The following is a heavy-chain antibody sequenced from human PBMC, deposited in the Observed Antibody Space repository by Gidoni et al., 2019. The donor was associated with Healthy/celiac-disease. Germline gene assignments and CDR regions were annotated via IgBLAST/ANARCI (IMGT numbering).Heavy chain of an antibody. Sequence: QVQLVQSGAEVKKPRASVKVSCKASGYTFTSYAMHWVRQAPGQRLEWMGWINAGNGNTKYSQKFQGRVTITRDTSASTAYMELSSLRSEDTAVYYCARVALTYRGFGKFDYWGQGTLVTVSS. D-gene: IGHD3-10*01. CDR1: GYTFTSYA. CDR3: ARVALTYRGFGKFDY. CDR2: INAGNGNT. V-gene: IGHV1-3*01. J-gene: IGHJ4*02.